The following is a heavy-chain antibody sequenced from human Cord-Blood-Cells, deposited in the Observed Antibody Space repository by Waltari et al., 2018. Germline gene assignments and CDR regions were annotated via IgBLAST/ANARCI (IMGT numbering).Heavy chain of an antibody. J-gene: IGHJ2*01. V-gene: IGHV3-53*04. Sequence: WCQQAPGKVLEWVSVMYSGVSTSYADSVKGRFTISRHNSKNTLYLQMNSLRAEDTAVYYCASSSYWYFELWGRGTLVTVSS. CDR3: ASSSYWYFEL. CDR2: MYSGVST.